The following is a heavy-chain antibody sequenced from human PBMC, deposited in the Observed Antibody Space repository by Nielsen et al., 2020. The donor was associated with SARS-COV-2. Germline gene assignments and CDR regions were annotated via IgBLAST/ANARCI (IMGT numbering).Heavy chain of an antibody. Sequence: SETLSLTCTVSGGSVSSGSYYWSWIRQPPGKGLEWIGYIYYSGSTNYNPSLKSRVTISVDTSKNQFSLKLSSVTAADTAVYYCAGVRNAVATRYFDYWGQGTLVTVSS. CDR1: GGSVSSGSYY. V-gene: IGHV4-61*01. J-gene: IGHJ4*02. CDR2: IYYSGST. CDR3: AGVRNAVATRYFDY. D-gene: IGHD5-12*01.